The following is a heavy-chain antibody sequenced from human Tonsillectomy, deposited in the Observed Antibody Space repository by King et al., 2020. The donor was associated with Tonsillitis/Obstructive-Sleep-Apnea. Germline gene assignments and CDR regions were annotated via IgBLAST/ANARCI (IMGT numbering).Heavy chain of an antibody. D-gene: IGHD2-15*01. J-gene: IGHJ4*02. Sequence: FQLVQSGAEVEKPGESLRISCKGFGYGFPSYWIAWVRQMPGRGLEWMGIIYPGDSDTRYSPSFQGQVTISADKSIRTAYLQWNNLKTSDTAIYYCARPTGDCSGGNCYSDYWGQGTLVTVSS. CDR2: IYPGDSDT. V-gene: IGHV5-51*01. CDR1: GYGFPSYW. CDR3: ARPTGDCSGGNCYSDY.